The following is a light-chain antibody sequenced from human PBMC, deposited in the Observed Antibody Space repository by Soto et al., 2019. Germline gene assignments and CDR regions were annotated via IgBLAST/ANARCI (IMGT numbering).Light chain of an antibody. Sequence: ENVLTQSPGTLSLSPGERATLSCRASQSVTSSYVAWYQQKPGQAPRLLMYDASSRAAGIPDRFSGSGSGTDFTLILSRLEPDDFAVYYCQQYGSSPWTFGQGTKVEIK. CDR1: QSVTSSY. J-gene: IGKJ1*01. CDR3: QQYGSSPWT. V-gene: IGKV3-20*01. CDR2: DAS.